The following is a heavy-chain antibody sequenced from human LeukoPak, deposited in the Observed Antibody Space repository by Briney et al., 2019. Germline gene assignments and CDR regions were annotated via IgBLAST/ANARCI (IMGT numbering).Heavy chain of an antibody. Sequence: GGSLRLSCAASGFTFSSYSMNWVRQAPGKGLEWVSSISSSSSYIYYADSVKGRFTISRDNAKNSLYLQMNSLRAEDTAVYYCASHIAAARFDPWGQGTLVTVSS. J-gene: IGHJ5*02. CDR1: GFTFSSYS. CDR2: ISSSSSYI. D-gene: IGHD6-13*01. V-gene: IGHV3-21*01. CDR3: ASHIAAARFDP.